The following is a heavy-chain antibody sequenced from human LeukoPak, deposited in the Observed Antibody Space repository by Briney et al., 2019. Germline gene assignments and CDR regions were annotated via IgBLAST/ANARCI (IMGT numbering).Heavy chain of an antibody. D-gene: IGHD5-24*01. Sequence: KPGGSLRLSCAASEFTFSDYSMNWVRRAPGKGLEWVASISSSSRYIYYADSVKGRFTISRDNAKNSLYLQMNSLRAEDSAVYYCARIGDAYNEYIDYWGQGTLVTVSS. CDR2: ISSSSRYI. J-gene: IGHJ4*02. CDR1: EFTFSDYS. CDR3: ARIGDAYNEYIDY. V-gene: IGHV3-21*01.